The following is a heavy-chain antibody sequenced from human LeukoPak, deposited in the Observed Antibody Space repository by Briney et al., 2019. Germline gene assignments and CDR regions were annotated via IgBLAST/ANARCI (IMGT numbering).Heavy chain of an antibody. CDR2: INPNSGGT. CDR1: GYTFTDYY. D-gene: IGHD6-13*01. CDR3: AKCGDFIAASYNWFDP. J-gene: IGHJ5*02. Sequence: GASVKVSCKASGYTFTDYYMHWVRQAPGQGLEWMGRINPNSGGTKYAQKFQGRVTMTRDTSISTAYMELNRLTSDDTAVYYCAKCGDFIAASYNWFDPWGPGTLVTVSP. V-gene: IGHV1-2*06.